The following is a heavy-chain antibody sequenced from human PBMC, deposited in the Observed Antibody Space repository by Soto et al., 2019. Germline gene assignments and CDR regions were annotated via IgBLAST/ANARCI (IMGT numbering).Heavy chain of an antibody. J-gene: IGHJ4*02. D-gene: IGHD3-3*01. CDR2: ISGSGGST. Sequence: PGGSLRLSCAASGFTFSIYAMSWVRQAPGKGLEWVSAISGSGGSTYYADSVKGRFTISRDNSKNTLYLQMNSLRAEDTAVYYCAKDVYYDFWSGYSDYWGQGTLVTVSS. V-gene: IGHV3-23*01. CDR3: AKDVYYDFWSGYSDY. CDR1: GFTFSIYA.